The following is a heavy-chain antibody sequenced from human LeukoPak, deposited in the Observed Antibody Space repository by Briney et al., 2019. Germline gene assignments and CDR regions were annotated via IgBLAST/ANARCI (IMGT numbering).Heavy chain of an antibody. D-gene: IGHD2-15*01. CDR2: VGRGGST. CDR1: GVTLSSYA. CDR3: TKMRGQYSHSYYMDA. J-gene: IGHJ6*03. V-gene: IGHV3-23*01. Sequence: RGSLRLSCAASGVTLSSYAMSWVRPAPGEGLEWVSYVGRGGSTAYADSVKGRSTFPRHNSKRTTYRQMKNLAGAHTAVYYFTKMRGQYSHSYYMDAWGKGTTVTVSS.